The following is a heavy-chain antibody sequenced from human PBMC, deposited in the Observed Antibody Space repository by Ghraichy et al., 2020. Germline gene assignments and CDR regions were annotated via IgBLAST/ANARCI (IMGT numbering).Heavy chain of an antibody. CDR1: GGSFINYV. CDR3: TTGARTHDYSNYYMDV. V-gene: IGHV4-34*01. D-gene: IGHD6-6*01. J-gene: IGHJ6*03. Sequence: SETLSLTCAVQGGSFINYVSSWIRQPPGKGLEWIGDINHSGETNYNPSLKSRITISVDTSKKQFSLKVSSVTAADTAVYYCTTGARTHDYSNYYMDVWAKGTTVTVSS. CDR2: INHSGET.